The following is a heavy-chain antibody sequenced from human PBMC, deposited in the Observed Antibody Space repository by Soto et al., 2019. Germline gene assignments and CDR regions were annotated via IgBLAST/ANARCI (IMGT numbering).Heavy chain of an antibody. V-gene: IGHV3-23*01. J-gene: IGHJ4*02. Sequence: GGSLRLSCAASGFTFSSYAMSWVRQAPGKGLEWVSAISGSGGSTYYADSVKGRFTISRDNSKNTLYLQMNSLRAEDTAVYYCAKEPYSSGQLTRGDYFDYWGQGTLVTVSS. CDR2: ISGSGGST. CDR3: AKEPYSSGQLTRGDYFDY. D-gene: IGHD6-19*01. CDR1: GFTFSSYA.